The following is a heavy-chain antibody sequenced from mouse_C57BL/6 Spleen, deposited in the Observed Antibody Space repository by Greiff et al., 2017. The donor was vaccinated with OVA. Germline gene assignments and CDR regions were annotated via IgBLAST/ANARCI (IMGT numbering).Heavy chain of an antibody. CDR2: IYPGDGDT. V-gene: IGHV1-82*01. J-gene: IGHJ4*01. D-gene: IGHD3-3*01. CDR1: GHAFSSSW. Sequence: QVQLQQSGPELVKPGASVKISCKASGHAFSSSWMNWVKQRPGKGLEWIGRIYPGDGDTNYNGKFKGKATLTADKSSSTAYMQLSSLTSEDSAVYVCARGILGQDYAMDYWGQGTSVTVSS. CDR3: ARGILGQDYAMDY.